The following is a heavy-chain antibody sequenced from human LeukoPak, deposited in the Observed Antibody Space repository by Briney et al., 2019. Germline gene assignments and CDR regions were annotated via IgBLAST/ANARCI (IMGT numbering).Heavy chain of an antibody. CDR3: ARSVRLGELSPAAYYYYYMDV. V-gene: IGHV1-46*01. J-gene: IGHJ6*03. CDR2: INPSGGST. D-gene: IGHD3-16*02. CDR1: GYTFTSYY. Sequence: ASVKVSCKASGYTFTSYYMHWVRQAPGQGLEWMGIINPSGGSTSYAQKFQGRVTITADESTSTAYMELSSLRSEDTAVYYCARSVRLGELSPAAYYYYYMDVWGKGTTVTVSS.